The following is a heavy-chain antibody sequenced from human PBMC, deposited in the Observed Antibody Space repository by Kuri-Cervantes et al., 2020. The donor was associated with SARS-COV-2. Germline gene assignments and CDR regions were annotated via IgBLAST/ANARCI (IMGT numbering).Heavy chain of an antibody. Sequence: GESLKISCAASGFTFSDYYMSWIRQAPGKGLEWVAFIRYDGSNKYYADSVKGRFTISRDNSKNTLYLQMNSLRAEDTAVYYCARTYLGGSGSSCFDYWGQGTLVTVSS. CDR1: GFTFSDYY. J-gene: IGHJ4*02. CDR3: ARTYLGGSGSSCFDY. CDR2: IRYDGSNK. V-gene: IGHV3-30*02. D-gene: IGHD3-10*01.